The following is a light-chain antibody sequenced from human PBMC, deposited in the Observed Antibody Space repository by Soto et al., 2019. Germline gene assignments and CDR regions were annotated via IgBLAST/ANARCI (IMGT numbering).Light chain of an antibody. J-gene: IGKJ1*01. CDR2: DAS. Sequence: EIVMTQSPATLSVSPGERATLSCRASQSVSSNLAWYQQKPGQAPRLLIYDASTRATGIPARFSGSGSGTEFTLTISSLQSEDYAVYYYQHYNNWPRPFAQGTKVDIK. CDR3: QHYNNWPRP. CDR1: QSVSSN. V-gene: IGKV3-15*01.